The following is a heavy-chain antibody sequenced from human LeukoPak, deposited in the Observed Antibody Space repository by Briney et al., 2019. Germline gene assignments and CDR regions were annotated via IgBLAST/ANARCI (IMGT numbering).Heavy chain of an antibody. CDR1: GGTFNTYS. J-gene: IGHJ6*02. D-gene: IGHD5-18*01. Sequence: SVKVSRKASGGTFNTYSITWVRQAPGQGLEWMGRIIPILDAADSAQKFQGRLTISADKSTSTVYMELSSLRSEDTAIYFCARFPVRGYTYGSVIHHMDVWGQGTTVTVSS. V-gene: IGHV1-69*08. CDR3: ARFPVRGYTYGSVIHHMDV. CDR2: IIPILDAA.